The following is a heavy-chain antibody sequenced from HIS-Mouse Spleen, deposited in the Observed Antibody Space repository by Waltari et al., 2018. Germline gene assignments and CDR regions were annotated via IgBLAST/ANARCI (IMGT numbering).Heavy chain of an antibody. CDR1: GGSISSYY. CDR3: ARHRGLGVTDAFDI. J-gene: IGHJ3*02. Sequence: QVQLQESGPGLVKPSETLSLTCTVSGGSISSYYWRWIRQPPGKGLEWIGYSDYSGSTNYNPALKGRVTISVDTSKNQFSLKLSSVTAADTAVYYCARHRGLGVTDAFDIWGQGTMVTVSS. V-gene: IGHV4-59*08. D-gene: IGHD3-10*01. CDR2: SDYSGST.